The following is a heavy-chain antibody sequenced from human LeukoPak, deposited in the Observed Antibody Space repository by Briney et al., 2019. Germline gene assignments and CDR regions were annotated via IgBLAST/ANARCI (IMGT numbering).Heavy chain of an antibody. D-gene: IGHD1-1*01. Sequence: ASVKVSCKASGFTFTSYAMHWVRQAPGQRLDWMGWINAGNGNTRYSQKFQGRVTIPRDTSASTAYMELSSLRSEDTAVYYCARGGTSTPPAVDYWGQGSLVTVSS. V-gene: IGHV1-3*01. J-gene: IGHJ4*02. CDR3: ARGGTSTPPAVDY. CDR2: INAGNGNT. CDR1: GFTFTSYA.